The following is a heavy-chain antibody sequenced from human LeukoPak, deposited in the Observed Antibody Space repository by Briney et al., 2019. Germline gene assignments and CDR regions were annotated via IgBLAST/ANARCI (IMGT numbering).Heavy chain of an antibody. Sequence: GGSLRLSCTASGFTLGSHDMHWVRQIPGRGLEWVAAVSSGFHAFFADSVQGRFTVSREDARNSLYLQMNSLRAGDTAVYYCVREARGYHYTYIDYWGQGTLVTVSS. CDR1: GFTLGSHD. V-gene: IGHV3-13*01. CDR2: VSSGFHA. CDR3: VREARGYHYTYIDY. J-gene: IGHJ4*02. D-gene: IGHD5-18*01.